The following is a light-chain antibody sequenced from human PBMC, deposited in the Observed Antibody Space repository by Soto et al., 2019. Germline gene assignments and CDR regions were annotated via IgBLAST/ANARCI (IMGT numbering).Light chain of an antibody. J-gene: IGKJ1*01. Sequence: DIQMTQSPSTLSASGGDRVTITCRAAQRISSWLAWYQQQPGKVPKLLIYKASSLESGLPSRFSGSGSGTEFTLTLSSLQPDDFATYYCQQYDSYWTFGQGTKVEIK. CDR1: QRISSW. CDR2: KAS. V-gene: IGKV1-5*03. CDR3: QQYDSYWT.